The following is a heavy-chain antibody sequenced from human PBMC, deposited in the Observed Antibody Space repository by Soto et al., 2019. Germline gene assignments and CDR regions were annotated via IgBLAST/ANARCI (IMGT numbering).Heavy chain of an antibody. J-gene: IGHJ5*02. CDR3: ARRLPYDFWSGYSYNWFDP. Sequence: ETLSLTCTVSGGSISSSSYYWGWIRQPPGKGLEWIGSIYYSGSTYYNPSLKSRVTISVDTSKNQFSLKLSSVTAADTAVYYCARRLPYDFWSGYSYNWFDPWGQGTLVTVSS. V-gene: IGHV4-39*01. CDR2: IYYSGST. D-gene: IGHD3-3*01. CDR1: GGSISSSSYY.